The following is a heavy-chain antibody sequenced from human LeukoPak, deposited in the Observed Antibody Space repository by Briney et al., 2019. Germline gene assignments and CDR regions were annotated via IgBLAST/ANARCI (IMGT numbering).Heavy chain of an antibody. Sequence: SETLSLTCAVYGGSFSGYYWSWIRQPPGKGLEWIGEINHSGSTNYNPPLKSRVTISVDTSKNQFSLKLSSVTAADTAVYYCARGYYYDSSGYYHRRVDPWGQGTLVTVSS. CDR3: ARGYYYDSSGYYHRRVDP. CDR1: GGSFSGYY. V-gene: IGHV4-34*01. D-gene: IGHD3-22*01. J-gene: IGHJ5*02. CDR2: INHSGST.